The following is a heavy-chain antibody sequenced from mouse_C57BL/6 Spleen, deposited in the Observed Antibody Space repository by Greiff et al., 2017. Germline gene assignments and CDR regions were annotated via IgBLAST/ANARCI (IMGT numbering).Heavy chain of an antibody. D-gene: IGHD1-1*01. CDR1: GYTFTSYW. J-gene: IGHJ2*01. CDR3: ARRGITTVVAGY. CDR2: IHPNSGST. Sequence: QVQLQQPGAELVKPGASVKLSCKACGYTFTSYWMHWVKQRPGQGLEWIGMIHPNSGSTNYNEKFKSKATLTVAKSSSTAYMQLSSLTSEDSAVYYCARRGITTVVAGYWGQGTTLTVSS. V-gene: IGHV1-64*01.